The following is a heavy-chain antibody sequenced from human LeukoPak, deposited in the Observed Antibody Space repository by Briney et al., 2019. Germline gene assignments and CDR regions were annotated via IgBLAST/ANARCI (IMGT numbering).Heavy chain of an antibody. V-gene: IGHV4-59*02. CDR3: ERGFYDTRGYSNAFDM. J-gene: IGHJ3*02. D-gene: IGHD3-22*01. Sequence: SETPSLTCTVSGGSVTISYWSWIRQSPGRELEWIGYIYHTGNTNYNPSLESRVTISVDTSKNQFSLKLTSVAAADTAVYYCERGFYDTRGYSNAFDMWGQGTMVTVSS. CDR2: IYHTGNT. CDR1: GGSVTISY.